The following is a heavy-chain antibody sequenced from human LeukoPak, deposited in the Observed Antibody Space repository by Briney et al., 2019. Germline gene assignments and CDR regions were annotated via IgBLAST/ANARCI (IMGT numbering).Heavy chain of an antibody. V-gene: IGHV3-21*04. J-gene: IGHJ6*02. CDR2: ISSSSSYI. Sequence: PGGSLRLSCAASGFTFSSYSMNWVRQAPGKGLEWVSSISSSSSYIYYADSVKGRFTISRDSSKNTVYLQMNSLRAEDTAVYYCARARITMVRGVIKYYYGMDVWGQGTTVTVSS. D-gene: IGHD3-10*01. CDR1: GFTFSSYS. CDR3: ARARITMVRGVIKYYYGMDV.